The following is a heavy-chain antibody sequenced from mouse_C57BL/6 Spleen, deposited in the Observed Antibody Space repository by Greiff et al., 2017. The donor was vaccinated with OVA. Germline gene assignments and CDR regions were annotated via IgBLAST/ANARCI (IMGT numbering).Heavy chain of an antibody. V-gene: IGHV1-50*01. CDR3: ARVYYYGSTYYYAMDY. Sequence: VQLQQPGAELVKPGASVKLSCKASGYTFTSYWMQWVKQRPGQGLEWIGEIDPSDSYTNYNQKFKGKATLTVDTSSSTAYMQLSSLTSEDSAVYYCARVYYYGSTYYYAMDYWGQGTSVTVSS. J-gene: IGHJ4*01. CDR2: IDPSDSYT. CDR1: GYTFTSYW. D-gene: IGHD1-1*01.